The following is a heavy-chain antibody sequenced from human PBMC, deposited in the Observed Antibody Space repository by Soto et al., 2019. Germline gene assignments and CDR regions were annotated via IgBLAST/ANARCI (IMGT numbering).Heavy chain of an antibody. CDR2: IDRSDSYT. D-gene: IGHD2-2*03. CDR1: GYSFTRDC. J-gene: IGHJ4*02. V-gene: IGHV5-10-1*01. CDR3: ARYPVDIVVLTAKGR. Sequence: ASLKISSNSSGYSFTRDCISWVRQMPGKGPEWMGRIDRSDSYTNFSPYFQGHVTTSAAKSINTAYLQWSSLKASDTAMYYCARYPVDIVVLTAKGRWGQGTLVTVSS.